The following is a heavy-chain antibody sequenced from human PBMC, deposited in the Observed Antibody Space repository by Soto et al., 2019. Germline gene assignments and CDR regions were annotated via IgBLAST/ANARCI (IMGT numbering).Heavy chain of an antibody. V-gene: IGHV3-15*01. D-gene: IGHD3-3*01. CDR2: IKSKTDGGTT. CDR3: TTASGYYNYYYYYMDV. J-gene: IGHJ6*03. Sequence: GGSLRLSCAASGFTFSNAWMIWVRQAPGKGLEWVGRIKSKTDGGTTDYAAPVKGRFTISRDDSKNTLYLQMNSLKTEDTAVYYCTTASGYYNYYYYYMDVWGKGTTVTVSS. CDR1: GFTFSNAW.